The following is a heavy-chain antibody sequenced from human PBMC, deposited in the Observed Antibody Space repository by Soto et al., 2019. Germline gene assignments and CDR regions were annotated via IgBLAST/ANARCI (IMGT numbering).Heavy chain of an antibody. CDR1: GFTVSSNY. J-gene: IGHJ6*02. D-gene: IGHD6-13*01. CDR3: ARGRGIAAAYYYGMDV. V-gene: IGHV3-53*01. Sequence: PGGSLRRSCAASGFTVSSNYMSWVRQAPGKGLEWVSVIYSGGSTYYADSVKGRFTISRDNSKNTLYLQMNSLGAEDTAVYYCARGRGIAAAYYYGMDVWGQGTTVTVSS. CDR2: IYSGGST.